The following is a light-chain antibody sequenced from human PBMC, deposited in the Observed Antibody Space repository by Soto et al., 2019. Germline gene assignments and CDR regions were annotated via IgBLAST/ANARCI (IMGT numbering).Light chain of an antibody. J-gene: IGKJ2*01. Sequence: EIVLTQSPGTLSLSQGERATLSCRASQSVSSSYLAWYQQKAGQPPRLLIYGTSTRATGIPDRFSGSGSGTDFTLIITRLETEDFAVYYCQQYGSSPQTFGQGTKLEIK. V-gene: IGKV3-20*01. CDR1: QSVSSSY. CDR3: QQYGSSPQT. CDR2: GTS.